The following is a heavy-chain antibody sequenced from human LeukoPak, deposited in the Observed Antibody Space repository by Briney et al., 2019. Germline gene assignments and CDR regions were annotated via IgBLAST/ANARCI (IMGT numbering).Heavy chain of an antibody. D-gene: IGHD3-16*01. V-gene: IGHV3-74*01. CDR3: ARENVPNCYYYGMDV. CDR1: GFTFSSYW. CDR2: INSDGSST. J-gene: IGHJ6*04. Sequence: SGGSLRLSCAASGFTFSSYWMHWVRQAPGKGLVWVSRINSDGSSTSYADSVKGRFTISRDNAKNTLYLQMNSLRAEDTAVYYCARENVPNCYYYGMDVWGKGTTVTVSS.